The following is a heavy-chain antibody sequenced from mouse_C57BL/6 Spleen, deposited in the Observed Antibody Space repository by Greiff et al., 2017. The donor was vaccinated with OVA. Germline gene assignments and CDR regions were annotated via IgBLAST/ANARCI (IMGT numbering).Heavy chain of an antibody. CDR2: IYPGSGST. V-gene: IGHV1-55*01. Sequence: QVQLQQPGAELVKPGASVKMSCKASGYTFTSYWITWVKQRPGQGLGWIGDIYPGSGSTTYNEKFKSKANLTVDTSSSPAYMQLSSLTSEGSAVYYCERKGYYSGLYYCDYGGQGPTLTASS. J-gene: IGHJ2*01. CDR3: ERKGYYSGLYYCDY. CDR1: GYTFTSYW. D-gene: IGHD1-1*01.